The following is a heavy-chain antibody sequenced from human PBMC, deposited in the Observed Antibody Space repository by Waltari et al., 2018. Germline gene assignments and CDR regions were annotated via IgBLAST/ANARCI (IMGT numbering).Heavy chain of an antibody. V-gene: IGHV3-7*01. CDR1: GISFSSFW. CDR3: ARERRGQSGWYYFDF. Sequence: EVQLVESGGGLVQPGGCLRLSCEASGISFSSFWMTWVRQAPGKGLEWVANIKQDGSEEYYVDSVKGRFTISKDNAKNSLYLQMNSLRAEDTAVYFCARERRGQSGWYYFDFWGQGSLVTVSS. J-gene: IGHJ4*02. CDR2: IKQDGSEE. D-gene: IGHD6-19*01.